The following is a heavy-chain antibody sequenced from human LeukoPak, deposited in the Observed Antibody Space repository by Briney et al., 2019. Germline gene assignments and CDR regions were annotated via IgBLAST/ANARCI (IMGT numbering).Heavy chain of an antibody. J-gene: IGHJ3*02. Sequence: PGGSLRLSCAASRFTVSSSYMNWVRQAPGKGLEWVSLIDSGGYTYYADSVKGRFTISRDNAKNSLYLQMNSLRAEDTAVYYCARDYITMIVFAFDIWGQGIMVTVSS. CDR3: ARDYITMIVFAFDI. V-gene: IGHV3-66*01. D-gene: IGHD3-22*01. CDR2: IDSGGYT. CDR1: RFTVSSSY.